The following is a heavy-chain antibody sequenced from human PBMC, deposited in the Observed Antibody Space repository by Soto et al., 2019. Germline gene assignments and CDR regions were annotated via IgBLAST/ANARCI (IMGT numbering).Heavy chain of an antibody. D-gene: IGHD3-22*01. V-gene: IGHV3-23*01. CDR3: VKGHSDSYYYFDY. CDR1: GFTFSFCA. CDR2: MRGSNGDT. Sequence: EVQLLESGGALVQPGESLRLSCAASGFTFSFCAMSWVRQAPGKGLEWVSSMRGSNGDTYYANSVKGRFTISIDNSKNTLYLQLNSLRVEDTGLYYCVKGHSDSYYYFDYWGQGALVTVSS. J-gene: IGHJ4*02.